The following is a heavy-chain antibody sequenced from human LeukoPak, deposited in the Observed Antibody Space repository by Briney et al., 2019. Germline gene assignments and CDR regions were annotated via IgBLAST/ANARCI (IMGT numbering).Heavy chain of an antibody. CDR1: GFTFGSYV. CDR2: ISSYGSTI. Sequence: PGGSLRLSCGASGFTFGSYVMNWVRQAPGKGLEWVSYISSYGSTIYYADSVKGRFTISRDNAKNSLYLQMNSLRAEDTAVYYCARVRSGYSHENYFDYWGQGTLVTVSS. D-gene: IGHD5-18*01. CDR3: ARVRSGYSHENYFDY. J-gene: IGHJ4*02. V-gene: IGHV3-48*03.